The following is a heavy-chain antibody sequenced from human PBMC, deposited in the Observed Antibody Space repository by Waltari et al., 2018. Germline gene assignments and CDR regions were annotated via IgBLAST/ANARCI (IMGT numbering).Heavy chain of an antibody. CDR2: INPNSGGT. J-gene: IGHJ3*02. CDR3: ARECEYSSSFDAFDI. Sequence: QVQLVQSGAEVKKPGASVKVSCKASGYTFTGYYMHWVRQAPGQGLEWMGWINPNSGGTNYAQKFQGRVTMTRDTSISTAYMELSRLRSDDTAVYYCARECEYSSSFDAFDIWGQGTMVTVSS. CDR1: GYTFTGYY. V-gene: IGHV1-2*02. D-gene: IGHD6-6*01.